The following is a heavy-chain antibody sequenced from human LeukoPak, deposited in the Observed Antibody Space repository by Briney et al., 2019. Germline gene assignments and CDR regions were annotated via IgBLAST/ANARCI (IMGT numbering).Heavy chain of an antibody. J-gene: IGHJ4*02. D-gene: IGHD3-22*01. V-gene: IGHV1-18*01. Sequence: ASVKVSCKASGYTFTSYGISWVRQAPGQGLEWMGWISAYNGNTNYAQKLQGRVTMTTDTSTSTAYMELRSLRSDDTAVYYCARVGWRLKYYYDSSGIGYFDYWGRGTLVTVSS. CDR1: GYTFTSYG. CDR2: ISAYNGNT. CDR3: ARVGWRLKYYYDSSGIGYFDY.